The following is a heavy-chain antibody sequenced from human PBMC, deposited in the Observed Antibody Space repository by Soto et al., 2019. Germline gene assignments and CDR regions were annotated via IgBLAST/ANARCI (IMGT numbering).Heavy chain of an antibody. CDR3: AKTEVVALDV. CDR2: ISYDGSNK. CDR1: GFTFSSYA. D-gene: IGHD2-15*01. J-gene: IGHJ6*02. Sequence: QVQLVESGGGVVQPGRSLRLSCAASGFTFSSYAMHWVRQAPGKGLEWVAVISYDGSNKYYADSVKGRFTISRDNSKNTLYLQMNSLRAEDTAVYYCAKTEVVALDVWGQGTTVTVSS. V-gene: IGHV3-30-3*01.